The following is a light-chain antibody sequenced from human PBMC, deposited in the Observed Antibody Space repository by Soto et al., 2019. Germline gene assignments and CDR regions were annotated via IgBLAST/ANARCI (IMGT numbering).Light chain of an antibody. CDR2: DAS. CDR3: QHYNSYSWT. Sequence: DIQMTQSPSTLSASVGDRVTITCRASQSISSWLAWYQQKPGKAPKLLIYDASSLESGLPSRFSGSGSGTESTLTISSLQPDDFANYYCQHYNSYSWTFGQGTKVEIK. J-gene: IGKJ1*01. CDR1: QSISSW. V-gene: IGKV1-5*01.